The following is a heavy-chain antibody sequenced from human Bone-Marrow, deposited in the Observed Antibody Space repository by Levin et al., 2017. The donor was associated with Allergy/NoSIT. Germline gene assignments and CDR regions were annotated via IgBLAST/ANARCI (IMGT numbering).Heavy chain of an antibody. CDR2: MNPNSGNT. Sequence: ASVKVSCKASGYTFTSYDINWVRQATGQGLEWMGWMNPNSGNTGYAQKFQGRVTMTRNTSISTAYMELSSLRSEDTAVYYCARGSEYYYGSGSLSGCSDYWGQGTLVTVSS. CDR3: ARGSEYYYGSGSLSGCSDY. J-gene: IGHJ4*02. V-gene: IGHV1-8*01. D-gene: IGHD3-10*01. CDR1: GYTFTSYD.